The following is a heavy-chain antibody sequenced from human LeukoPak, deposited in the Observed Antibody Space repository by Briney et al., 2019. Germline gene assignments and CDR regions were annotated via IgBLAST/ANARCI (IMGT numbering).Heavy chain of an antibody. J-gene: IGHJ4*02. CDR3: ATTIYGSGSYGMDY. D-gene: IGHD3-10*01. Sequence: ASVKVSCKASGYTFTDYYMHWVRQAPGQGLEWMGWMNPNSGNTGYAQKFQGRVTMTRNTSISTAYMELSSLRSEDTAVYYCATTIYGSGSYGMDYWGQGTLVTVSS. CDR1: GYTFTDYY. CDR2: MNPNSGNT. V-gene: IGHV1-8*02.